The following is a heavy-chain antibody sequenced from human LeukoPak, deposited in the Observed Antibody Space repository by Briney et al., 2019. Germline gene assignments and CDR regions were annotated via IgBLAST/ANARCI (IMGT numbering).Heavy chain of an antibody. V-gene: IGHV4-4*02. D-gene: IGHD3-9*01. CDR1: GGSISSSNW. CDR3: ARVVGEDRYFDWEPYYFDY. Sequence: SETLSLTCTVSGGSISSSNWWSWVRQPPGKGLEWIGEIYHSGSTNYNPSLKSRVTISVDKSKNQFSLKLSSVTAADTAVYYCARVVGEDRYFDWEPYYFDYWGQGTLVTVSS. CDR2: IYHSGST. J-gene: IGHJ4*02.